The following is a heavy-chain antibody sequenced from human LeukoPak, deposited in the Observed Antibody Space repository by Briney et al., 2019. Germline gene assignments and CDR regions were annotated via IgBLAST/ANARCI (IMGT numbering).Heavy chain of an antibody. CDR3: ARPRNYDFWSGYPESYYYYYGMDV. CDR1: GFTFSSYS. J-gene: IGHJ6*02. V-gene: IGHV3-21*01. Sequence: PGGSLRLSCAASGFTFSSYSMNWVRQAPGKGLEWVSSISSSSSYIYYADSVKGRFTISRDNAKNSPYLQMNSLRAEDTAVYYCARPRNYDFWSGYPESYYYYYGMDVWGQGTTVTVSS. CDR2: ISSSSSYI. D-gene: IGHD3-3*01.